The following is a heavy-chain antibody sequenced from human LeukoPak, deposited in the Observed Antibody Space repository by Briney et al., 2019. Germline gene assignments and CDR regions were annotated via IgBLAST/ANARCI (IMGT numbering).Heavy chain of an antibody. CDR2: IKSKRDGETT. Sequence: GGSLRLSCGGSGFSFGTAWMSWVRQAPGKGLEWVGRIKSKRDGETTDYAEPVQGRFTISRDDSKNTMYLQMNSLKTEDKAVYYCCTDQRYFSGAGSRGDDWGEGTLVTVSS. D-gene: IGHD3-10*01. V-gene: IGHV3-15*05. CDR3: CTDQRYFSGAGSRGDD. CDR1: GFSFGTAW. J-gene: IGHJ4*02.